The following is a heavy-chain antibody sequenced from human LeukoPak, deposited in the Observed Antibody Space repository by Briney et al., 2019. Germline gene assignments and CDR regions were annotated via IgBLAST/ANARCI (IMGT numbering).Heavy chain of an antibody. Sequence: ASVKVSCKASGGTFSSYAISWVRQAPGQGLEWMGGIIPIFGTANYAQKFQGRVTITADESTSTAYMELRSLRSDDTAVYYCARDDGYNVDYFDYWGQGTLVTVSS. D-gene: IGHD5-24*01. CDR3: ARDDGYNVDYFDY. CDR2: IIPIFGTA. CDR1: GGTFSSYA. V-gene: IGHV1-69*13. J-gene: IGHJ4*02.